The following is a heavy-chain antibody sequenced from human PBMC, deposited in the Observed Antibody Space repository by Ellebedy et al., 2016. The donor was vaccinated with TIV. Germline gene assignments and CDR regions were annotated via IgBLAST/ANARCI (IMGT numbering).Heavy chain of an antibody. CDR1: GGSFSGYY. V-gene: IGHV4-34*01. CDR3: ARGGSITMVRGVIINDY. Sequence: SETLSLTXAVYGGSFSGYYWSWIRQPPGKGLEWIGEINHSGSTNYNPSLKSRVTISVDTSKNQFSLKLSSVTAADTAVYYCARGGSITMVRGVIINDYWGQGTLVTVSS. D-gene: IGHD3-10*01. CDR2: INHSGST. J-gene: IGHJ4*02.